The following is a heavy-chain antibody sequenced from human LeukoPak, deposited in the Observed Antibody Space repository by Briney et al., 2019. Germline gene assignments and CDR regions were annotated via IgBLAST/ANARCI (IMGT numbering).Heavy chain of an antibody. CDR3: ARDPGLAVAGRLPHYYYGMDV. D-gene: IGHD6-19*01. CDR2: TYYRSKRYN. CDR1: GDSASSNSAA. J-gene: IGHJ6*02. V-gene: IGHV6-1*01. Sequence: SQTLSLTCALSGDSASSNSAAWNWIRQSPSRGLEWLVRTYYRSKRYNHYAVSVKSRITINPDTSKNQFSLQLNSVTPEDTAVYYCARDPGLAVAGRLPHYYYGMDVWGQGTTVTVSS.